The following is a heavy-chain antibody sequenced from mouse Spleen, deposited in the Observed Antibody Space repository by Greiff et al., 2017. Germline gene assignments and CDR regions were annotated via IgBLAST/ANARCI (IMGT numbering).Heavy chain of an antibody. Sequence: EVQVVESGGGLVKPGGSLKLSCAASGFTFSSYAMSWVRQTPEKRLEWVASISSGGSTYYPDSVKGRFTISRDNARNILYLQMSSLRSEDTAMYYCAREDGSPDYWGQGTTLTVSS. D-gene: IGHD1-1*02. CDR3: AREDGSPDY. J-gene: IGHJ2*01. V-gene: IGHV5-6-5*01. CDR1: GFTFSSYA. CDR2: ISSGGST.